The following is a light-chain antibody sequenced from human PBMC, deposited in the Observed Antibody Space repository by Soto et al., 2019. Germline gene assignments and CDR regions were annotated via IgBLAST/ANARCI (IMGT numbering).Light chain of an antibody. Sequence: ENVLTQSPASLSASPGEKVTLSCRASQSISRNLARYQHKPGQAPRLLIFDASNRATGIPVRFSGSGSGTDFTLTISSLEPEDFAVYYCQQRTNWLTFGGGTKVDIK. CDR1: QSISRN. CDR3: QQRTNWLT. V-gene: IGKV3-11*01. J-gene: IGKJ4*01. CDR2: DAS.